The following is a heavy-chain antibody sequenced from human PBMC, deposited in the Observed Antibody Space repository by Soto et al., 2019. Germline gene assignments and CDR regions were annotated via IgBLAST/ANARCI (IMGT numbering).Heavy chain of an antibody. V-gene: IGHV3-33*01. CDR3: ARAIKKYYYDSSGYTPRDY. Sequence: PGGSLRLSCAASGFTFSSYGMHWVRQAPGKGLEWVAVIWYDGSNKYYADSVKGRFTISRDNSKNTLYLQMNSLRAEDTAVYYCARAIKKYYYDSSGYTPRDYWGQGTLVTVSS. D-gene: IGHD3-22*01. J-gene: IGHJ4*02. CDR1: GFTFSSYG. CDR2: IWYDGSNK.